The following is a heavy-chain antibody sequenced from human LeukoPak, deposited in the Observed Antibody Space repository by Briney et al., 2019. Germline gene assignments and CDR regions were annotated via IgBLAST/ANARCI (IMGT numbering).Heavy chain of an antibody. CDR2: IGGNSYYT. Sequence: GGSLRLSCAASGFTFSDYYMSWIRQTPEKGLEWVSYIGGNSYYTNYADSVKGRFTISRDNAKSSLYLQMNSLRAEDTAVYYCARGDGGNSAFDYWGQGNLVTVSS. J-gene: IGHJ4*02. V-gene: IGHV3-11*05. CDR1: GFTFSDYY. CDR3: ARGDGGNSAFDY. D-gene: IGHD4-23*01.